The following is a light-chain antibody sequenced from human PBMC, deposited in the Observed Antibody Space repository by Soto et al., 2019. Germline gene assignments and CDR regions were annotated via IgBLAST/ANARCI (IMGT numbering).Light chain of an antibody. CDR2: DAS. V-gene: IGKV1-5*01. J-gene: IGKJ1*01. CDR1: QSISSW. CDR3: QQYNSYSWP. Sequence: DIQMTQSPSTLSASVGDRVTITCRASQSISSWLAWYQQKPGKAPKLLIYDASSLESGVPSRFSGSGSGTEFTPTSSSLQPEDFATYYCQQYNSYSWPFGQGTKVEIK.